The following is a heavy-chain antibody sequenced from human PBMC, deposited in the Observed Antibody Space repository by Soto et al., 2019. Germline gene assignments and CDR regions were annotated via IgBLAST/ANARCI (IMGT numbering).Heavy chain of an antibody. Sequence: EVQLVESGGGLVKPGGSLRLSCAASGFTFRSYSMNWVRQAPGKGLEWVSSISSSSSYIYYADSVKGRFTISRDNAKNSLYLQMNSLRAEDTAVYYCARDLVIAAAGTDDWYFDLWGRGTLVTVSS. CDR1: GFTFRSYS. D-gene: IGHD6-13*01. V-gene: IGHV3-21*01. CDR2: ISSSSSYI. J-gene: IGHJ2*01. CDR3: ARDLVIAAAGTDDWYFDL.